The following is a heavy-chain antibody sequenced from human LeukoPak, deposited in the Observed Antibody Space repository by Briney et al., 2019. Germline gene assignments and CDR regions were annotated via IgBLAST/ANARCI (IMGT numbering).Heavy chain of an antibody. Sequence: GGSLRLSCVASGFTVSSNYMSWVRQAPGKGLEWVSVIYSGGSTYYADSVKARFTISRDNSKNTLYLQMNSLRAEDTAVYYCARDSSGWYYFDSWGQGTLVTVSS. CDR1: GFTVSSNY. D-gene: IGHD6-19*01. J-gene: IGHJ4*02. V-gene: IGHV3-66*01. CDR2: IYSGGST. CDR3: ARDSSGWYYFDS.